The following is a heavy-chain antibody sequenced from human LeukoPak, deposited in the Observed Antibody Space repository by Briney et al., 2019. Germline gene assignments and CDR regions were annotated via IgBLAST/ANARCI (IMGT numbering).Heavy chain of an antibody. CDR3: AKVHCGGDCFDAFDI. D-gene: IGHD2-21*02. CDR2: ISWNSGSI. Sequence: GGSLRLSCAASGFTFDDYAMHWVRQAPGKGLEWVSGISWNSGSIGYADSVKGRFTISRDNAKNSLYLQMNSLRAVDMALYYCAKVHCGGDCFDAFDIWGQGTMVTVSS. CDR1: GFTFDDYA. J-gene: IGHJ3*02. V-gene: IGHV3-9*03.